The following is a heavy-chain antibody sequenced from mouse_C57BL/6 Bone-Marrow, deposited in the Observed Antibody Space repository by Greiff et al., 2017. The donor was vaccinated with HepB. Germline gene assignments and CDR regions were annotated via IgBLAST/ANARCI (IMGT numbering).Heavy chain of an antibody. CDR2: IWWDDDK. Sequence: ECGPGILQPSQTLSLTCSFSGFSLSTFGMGVGWIRQPSGKGLEWLAHIWWDDDKYYNPALKSRLTISKDTSKNQVFLKIANVDTADTATYYCARRLWLRRGFAYWGQGTLVTVSA. CDR3: ARRLWLRRGFAY. V-gene: IGHV8-8*01. J-gene: IGHJ3*01. D-gene: IGHD2-2*01. CDR1: GFSLSTFGMG.